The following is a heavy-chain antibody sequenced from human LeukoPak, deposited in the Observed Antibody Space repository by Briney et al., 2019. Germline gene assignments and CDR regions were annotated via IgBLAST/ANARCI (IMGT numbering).Heavy chain of an antibody. CDR2: IYYSGST. CDR1: GGSISSYY. Sequence: SETLSLTCTVSGGSISSYYWSWIRQPPGKGLEWIGYIYYSGSTNYNPSLKSRVTISVDASKNQFSLKLSSVTAADTAVYYCARLGAASSSWYENWFDPWGQGTLVTVSS. D-gene: IGHD6-13*01. CDR3: ARLGAASSSWYENWFDP. J-gene: IGHJ5*02. V-gene: IGHV4-59*01.